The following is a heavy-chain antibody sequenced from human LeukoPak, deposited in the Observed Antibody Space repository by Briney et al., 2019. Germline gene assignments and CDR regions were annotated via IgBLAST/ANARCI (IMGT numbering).Heavy chain of an antibody. J-gene: IGHJ4*02. CDR1: GFTFSSYA. CDR2: ISYDGSNK. V-gene: IGHV3-30*04. CDR3: AREPLAH. Sequence: GGSLRLSCAASGFTFSSYAMLWVRQAPGKGLEWVAVISYDGSNKYYADSVKGRFTISRDNSKNTLYLQMNSLRAEDTAVYYCAREPLAHWGQGTLVTVSS. D-gene: IGHD3-3*02.